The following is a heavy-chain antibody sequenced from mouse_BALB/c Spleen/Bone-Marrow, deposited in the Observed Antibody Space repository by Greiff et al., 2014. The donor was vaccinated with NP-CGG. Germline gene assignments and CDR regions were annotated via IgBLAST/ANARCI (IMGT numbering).Heavy chain of an antibody. CDR1: GYTFTSYT. Sequence: QVQLKQSGAELARPGASVKMSCKASGYTFTSYTMHWVKQRPGQGLEWIGYITPNSDHTNYNQKFKDRATLTADKSSSTAYMQLSSLTSEDSAIYYCSRSTFAHVIDSWGQGTSVTVSS. J-gene: IGHJ4*01. V-gene: IGHV1-4*01. D-gene: IGHD4-1*02. CDR2: ITPNSDHT. CDR3: SRSTFAHVIDS.